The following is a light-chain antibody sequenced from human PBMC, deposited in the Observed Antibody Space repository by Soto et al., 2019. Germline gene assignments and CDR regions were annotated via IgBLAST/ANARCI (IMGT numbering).Light chain of an antibody. V-gene: IGKV1-5*01. CDR1: QSINSW. CDR3: QQYNSFSSWT. CDR2: DAS. Sequence: IHMTQSPSTLSASVGDRVTITCRASQSINSWLAWYQQKPGKAPKLLIYDASSLESGVPSRFSGSGSGTEFTLTFSSLQPDDFATYYCQQYNSFSSWTFGQGAKVDIK. J-gene: IGKJ1*01.